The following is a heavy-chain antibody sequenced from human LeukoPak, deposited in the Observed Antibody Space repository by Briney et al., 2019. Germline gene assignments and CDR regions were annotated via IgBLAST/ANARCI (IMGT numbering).Heavy chain of an antibody. V-gene: IGHV3-53*01. Sequence: GGSLRLSCVASGFTVSRNYINWVRQAPGKGLEWVSVIYSGGTTYYADSVKGRFTVSRDNSKNTVYLQMNRLRAEDTAVYYCARGYQYPSGWYYFGYWSQGTLVTVSS. CDR2: IYSGGTT. CDR1: GFTVSRNY. CDR3: ARGYQYPSGWYYFGY. J-gene: IGHJ4*02. D-gene: IGHD6-19*01.